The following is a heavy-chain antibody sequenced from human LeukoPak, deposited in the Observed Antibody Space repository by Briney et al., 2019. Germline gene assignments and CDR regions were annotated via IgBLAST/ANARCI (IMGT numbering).Heavy chain of an antibody. CDR2: IDPSDSYT. CDR3: AYSTTYYYYGMDV. CDR1: GYSFTSYW. Sequence: GESLKISCKGPGYSFTSYWISWVRQMPGKGLEWMGRIDPSDSYTNYSPSFQGHVTISADKSISTAHLQWSSLKASDTAMYYCAYSTTYYYYGMDVWGKGTTVTVSS. V-gene: IGHV5-10-1*01. J-gene: IGHJ6*04. D-gene: IGHD2/OR15-2a*01.